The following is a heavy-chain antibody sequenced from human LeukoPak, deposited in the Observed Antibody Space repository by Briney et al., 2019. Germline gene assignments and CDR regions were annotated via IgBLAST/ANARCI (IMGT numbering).Heavy chain of an antibody. CDR3: AKEVVPGTSRSFDY. V-gene: IGHV3-7*03. D-gene: IGHD2-2*01. J-gene: IGHJ4*02. CDR1: GFTFSSYW. Sequence: PGGSLRLSCAASGFTFSSYWMSWVRQAPGKGLEWVANIKQDGSEKYYVDSVKGRFTISRDNAKNTLYLQMNSLRAEDTAIYYCAKEVVPGTSRSFDYWGQGTLVTVSS. CDR2: IKQDGSEK.